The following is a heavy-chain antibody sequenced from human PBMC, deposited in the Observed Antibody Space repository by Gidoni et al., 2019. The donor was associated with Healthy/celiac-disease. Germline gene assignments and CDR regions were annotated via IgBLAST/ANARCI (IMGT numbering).Heavy chain of an antibody. J-gene: IGHJ3*02. CDR1: GGTFSSYT. Sequence: QVQLVQSGAEVKKPGSSVKVSCKASGGTFSSYTISWGRQAPGQGLEWMGRIIPILGIANYAQKFQGRVTITADKSTSTAYMELSSLRSEDTAVYYCARRGYYYDSSSGVDDAFDIWGQGTMVTVSS. D-gene: IGHD3-22*01. V-gene: IGHV1-69*02. CDR3: ARRGYYYDSSSGVDDAFDI. CDR2: IIPILGIA.